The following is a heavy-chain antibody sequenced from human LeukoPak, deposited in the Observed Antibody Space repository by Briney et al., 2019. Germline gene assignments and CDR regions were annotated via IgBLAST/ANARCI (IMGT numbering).Heavy chain of an antibody. Sequence: SETLSLTCTVSGGSISSYYWSWIRQPAGKGLEWIGRIYTSGSTNYNPSLKSRVTMSVDTSKNQFSLKLSSVTAADTAVYYCARAGIAAAGALNYYYYYMDVWGKGTTVTVSS. CDR1: GGSISSYY. V-gene: IGHV4-4*07. CDR2: IYTSGST. J-gene: IGHJ6*03. D-gene: IGHD6-13*01. CDR3: ARAGIAAAGALNYYYYYMDV.